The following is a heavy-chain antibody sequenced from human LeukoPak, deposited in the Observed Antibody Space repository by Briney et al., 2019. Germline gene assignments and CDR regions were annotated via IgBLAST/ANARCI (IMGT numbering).Heavy chain of an antibody. V-gene: IGHV4-31*03. CDR3: ARDLEYYDILSREYYYYMDV. CDR2: IYYSGST. J-gene: IGHJ6*03. D-gene: IGHD3-9*01. CDR1: GASISSGGYY. Sequence: SETLSLTCTVSGASISSGGYYWSWIRQHPGKGLEWIGYIYYSGSTYYNPSLKSRVTISVDTSKNQFSLKLSSVTAADTAVYYCARDLEYYDILSREYYYYMDVWGKGTTVTVSS.